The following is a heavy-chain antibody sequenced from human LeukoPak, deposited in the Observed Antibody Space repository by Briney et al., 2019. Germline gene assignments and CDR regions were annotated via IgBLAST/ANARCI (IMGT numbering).Heavy chain of an antibody. CDR3: ARGDGYNFFDY. CDR2: IYVDGTT. CDR1: GFTVSSNY. J-gene: IGHJ4*02. D-gene: IGHD5-24*01. Sequence: GGSLRLSCAASGFTVSSNYMSWVCQAPGKGLEWVSVIYVDGTTYYADSARGRFTISRDNSKNTLTLLMNSMRAEDTAVYYCARGDGYNFFDYWGQGTLVTVSS. V-gene: IGHV3-53*01.